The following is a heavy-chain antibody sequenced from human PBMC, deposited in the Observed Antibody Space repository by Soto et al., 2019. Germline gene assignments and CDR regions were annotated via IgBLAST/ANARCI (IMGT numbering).Heavy chain of an antibody. CDR2: IYHSGST. D-gene: IGHD2-15*01. V-gene: IGHV4-30-2*01. Sequence: NPSETLSLTCAVSGGSISSGGYSWSWIRQPPGKGLEWIGYIYHSGSTYYNPSLKSRVTISVDRSKNQLSLKLSSVTAADTAVYYCARGGSSTRVVVEFGRFDPWGQGTLVTVSS. J-gene: IGHJ5*02. CDR3: ARGGSSTRVVVEFGRFDP. CDR1: GGSISSGGYS.